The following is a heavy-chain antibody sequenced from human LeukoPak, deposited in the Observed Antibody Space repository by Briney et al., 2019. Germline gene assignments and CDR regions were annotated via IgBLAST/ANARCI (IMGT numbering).Heavy chain of an antibody. CDR1: GFTVSSNH. D-gene: IGHD3-10*01. CDR3: ARDRGFN. CDR2: LYSGGGT. Sequence: TGGSLRLSCAASGFTVSSNHMSWVRQAPGKGLEWVSVLYSGGGTYYADSVKGRFTISRDNSKKTLYLQMNSVRVEDTAVYYCARDRGFNWGQGTLVTVSS. J-gene: IGHJ4*02. V-gene: IGHV3-66*01.